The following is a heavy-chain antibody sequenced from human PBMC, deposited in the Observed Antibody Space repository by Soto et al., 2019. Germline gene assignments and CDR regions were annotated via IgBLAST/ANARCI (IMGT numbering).Heavy chain of an antibody. Sequence: PSETLSLTCTVSGGSIRSDDYYWSWIRQPPGKGLEWIGYIYYSGTTNYNPSLQSRVTISMDTSKNQFSLKLNSVNAEDTAVYYCVRARSKSPDYFDYWGQGTLVTVSS. D-gene: IGHD2-15*01. CDR1: GGSIRSDDYY. J-gene: IGHJ4*02. CDR3: VRARSKSPDYFDY. CDR2: IYYSGTT. V-gene: IGHV4-30-4*01.